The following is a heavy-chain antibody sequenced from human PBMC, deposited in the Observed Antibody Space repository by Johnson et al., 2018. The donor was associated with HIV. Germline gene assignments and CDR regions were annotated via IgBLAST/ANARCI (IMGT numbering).Heavy chain of an antibody. D-gene: IGHD6-19*01. CDR1: GFTFSSYA. V-gene: IGHV3-23*04. CDR3: AKALAVATLLNAFDI. J-gene: IGHJ3*02. CDR2: ISGSGGST. Sequence: VQLVESGGGVVQPGGSLRLSCAASGFTFSSYAMSWVRQAPGKGLEWVSAISGSGGSTYYADSVQGRFTLSSDNSKNTLYLQMNSLRDEDTAVYYCAKALAVATLLNAFDIWGQGTMVTVSS.